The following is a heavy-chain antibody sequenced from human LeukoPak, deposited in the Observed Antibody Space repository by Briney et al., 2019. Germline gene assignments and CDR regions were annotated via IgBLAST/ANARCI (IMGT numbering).Heavy chain of an antibody. D-gene: IGHD5-12*01. V-gene: IGHV3-21*01. CDR3: ARGGYSGYDLSPKYYGMDV. J-gene: IGHJ6*02. CDR2: ISSSSSYI. CDR1: GSTFSSYS. Sequence: PGGSLRLSCAASGSTFSSYSMNWVRQAPGKGLEWVSSISSSSSYIYYADSVKGRFTISRDNAKNSLYLQMNSLRAEDTAVYYCARGGYSGYDLSPKYYGMDVWGQGTTVTVSS.